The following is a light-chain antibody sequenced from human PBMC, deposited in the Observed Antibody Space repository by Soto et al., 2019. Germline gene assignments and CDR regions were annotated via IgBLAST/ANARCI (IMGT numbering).Light chain of an antibody. J-gene: IGLJ1*01. CDR3: QSYATSLNGSV. CDR2: GNS. Sequence: QSVLSQPPSGSGAPGQRVTISCTGSSSNIGAGYDVHWYQQLPGTAPKLLIYGNSNRASGGADRFSGSKFGTSASLALTGLPPDDGPDYPCQSYATSLNGSVFGTGTKVTAL. V-gene: IGLV1-40*01. CDR1: SSNIGAGYD.